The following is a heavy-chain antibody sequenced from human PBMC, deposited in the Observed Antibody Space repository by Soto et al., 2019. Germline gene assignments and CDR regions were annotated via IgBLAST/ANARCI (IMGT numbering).Heavy chain of an antibody. J-gene: IGHJ4*02. CDR1: GYTFTKYG. CDR3: AREMAGLGGEYDY. D-gene: IGHD3-16*01. Sequence: QVQLVQSGAEVKNPGASVKVSCKTSGYTFTKYGVGWVRRAPGQGLEWMGWISGSSGNANYAEKVQGRIPLTTDTSTSTAYIELRSLRSDDTAVYYCAREMAGLGGEYDYWGQGTLVTVSS. CDR2: ISGSSGNA. V-gene: IGHV1-18*01.